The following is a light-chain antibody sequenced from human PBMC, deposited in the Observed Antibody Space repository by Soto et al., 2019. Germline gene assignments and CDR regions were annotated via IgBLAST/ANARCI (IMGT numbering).Light chain of an antibody. CDR2: AAS. Sequence: DIQMTQSPSSLSASVGDRVTITCRARQSISSYLNWYQQKPGKAPKPLIYAASSLQSGVPSRFSGSGSGTDFTLTISSLQPEDFATYYCQQSYSTPAITFGQGTRLEI. CDR3: QQSYSTPAIT. J-gene: IGKJ5*01. V-gene: IGKV1-39*01. CDR1: QSISSY.